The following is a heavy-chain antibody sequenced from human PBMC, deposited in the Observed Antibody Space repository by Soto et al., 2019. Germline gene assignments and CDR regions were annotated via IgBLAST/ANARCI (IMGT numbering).Heavy chain of an antibody. J-gene: IGHJ4*02. CDR3: ARPITMVRGVTKNYYFDY. Sequence: PSETLSLTCTVSGGSISSSSYYWGWIRQPPGKGLEWIGSIYYSGSTYYNPSLKSRVTISVDTSKNQFSLKLSSVTAADTAVYYCARPITMVRGVTKNYYFDYWGQGTLVTVSS. V-gene: IGHV4-39*01. CDR1: GGSISSSSYY. D-gene: IGHD3-10*01. CDR2: IYYSGST.